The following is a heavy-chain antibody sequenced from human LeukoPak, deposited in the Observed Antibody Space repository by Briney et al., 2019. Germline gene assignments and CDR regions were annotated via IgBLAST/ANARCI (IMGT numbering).Heavy chain of an antibody. J-gene: IGHJ4*02. CDR1: GFTFSSFG. D-gene: IGHD3-3*01. Sequence: PGGSLRLSCEASGFTFSSFGLPWVRQAPGKGLEWVANIQEDGSGKYYVDSVRGRFTISRDNAKNSLYLQMSSLRVEDTAVYYCARSSPAIGVGLWGQGTLVTVSS. CDR2: IQEDGSGK. V-gene: IGHV3-7*03. CDR3: ARSSPAIGVGL.